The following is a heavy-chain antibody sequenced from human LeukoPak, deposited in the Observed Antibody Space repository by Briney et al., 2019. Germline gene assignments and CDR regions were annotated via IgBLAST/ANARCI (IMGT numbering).Heavy chain of an antibody. Sequence: PGGSLRLSCAASGFTFSRYWMTWVRQAPGIGLEWVANIKQDGSEKYYVDSVRGRFAISRDNAKNSLYLQMNSLRAEDTAVYYCARGHYGMDVWGQGTTVTVSS. J-gene: IGHJ6*02. CDR1: GFTFSRYW. CDR3: ARGHYGMDV. V-gene: IGHV3-7*05. CDR2: IKQDGSEK.